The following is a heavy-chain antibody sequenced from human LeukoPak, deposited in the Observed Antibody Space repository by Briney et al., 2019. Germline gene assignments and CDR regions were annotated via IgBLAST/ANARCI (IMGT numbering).Heavy chain of an antibody. Sequence: GGSLRLSCAASGLRFSDYYVSWIRQAPGKGLQWVSYISSGGDIMHYADSVKGRFTSSSDNAKNSGYLEMNSLGAEDTAVYYCATNLIGAGEYFQQWGQGTLVTVSS. CDR3: ATNLIGAGEYFQQ. CDR2: ISSGGDIM. CDR1: GLRFSDYY. V-gene: IGHV3-11*01. J-gene: IGHJ1*01. D-gene: IGHD2/OR15-2a*01.